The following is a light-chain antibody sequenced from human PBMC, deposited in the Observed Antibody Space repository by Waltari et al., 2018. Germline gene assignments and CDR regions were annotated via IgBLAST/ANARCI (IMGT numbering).Light chain of an antibody. CDR1: SSYVGDYNY. Sequence: QSALTQPASVSGSPGQSITISCTGSSSYVGDYNYVSWYRQHPGKAPKLMIYDVNKRPSGVSNRFSGSKSGNTASLTISGLQAEDEADYYCTSYTSNSTYVFGTGTKVFVL. CDR3: TSYTSNSTYV. J-gene: IGLJ1*01. CDR2: DVN. V-gene: IGLV2-14*03.